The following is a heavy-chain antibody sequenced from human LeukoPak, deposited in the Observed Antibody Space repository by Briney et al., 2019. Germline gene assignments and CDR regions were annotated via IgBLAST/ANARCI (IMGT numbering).Heavy chain of an antibody. CDR1: GFTFYNYA. CDR3: AKGGYSYSFDY. Sequence: GGSLRLSCAASGFTFYNYAMHWVRQAPGKGLEWVSGISWNSGSIGYADSVKGRFTISRDNAKNSLYLQMNSLRAEDTAFYYCAKGGYSYSFDYWGQGTLVTVSS. D-gene: IGHD5-18*01. CDR2: ISWNSGSI. V-gene: IGHV3-9*01. J-gene: IGHJ4*02.